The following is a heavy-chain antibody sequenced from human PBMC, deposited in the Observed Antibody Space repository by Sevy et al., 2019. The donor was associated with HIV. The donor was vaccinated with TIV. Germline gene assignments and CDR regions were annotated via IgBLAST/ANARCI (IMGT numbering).Heavy chain of an antibody. CDR2: ISYSGTNK. CDR1: GFKFTLYA. D-gene: IGHD2-21*02. V-gene: IGHV3-30-3*01. J-gene: IGHJ4*02. CDR3: ARVAVEYCTDDCYHRFDY. Sequence: GGSLTLSCAASGFKFTLYAIHWVRHAPGKGLEWVALISYSGTNKYYAVSLKGRFTLSRDDSKNTAYMQMNNLRTDDTAVYYCARVAVEYCTDDCYHRFDYWGQGTQVTVSS.